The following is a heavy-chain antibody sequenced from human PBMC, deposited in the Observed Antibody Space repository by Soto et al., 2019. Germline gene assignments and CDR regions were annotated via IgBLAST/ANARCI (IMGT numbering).Heavy chain of an antibody. J-gene: IGHJ6*02. CDR1: GGSISSGDYY. V-gene: IGHV4-30-4*01. Sequence: PSETLSLTCTVSGGSISSGDYYWSRIRQPPGKGLEWIGYIYYSGSTYYNPSLKSRVTISVDTSKNQFSLKLSSVTAADTAVYYCARDQGYYDILTGLNYGMDVWGQGNPGHRLL. CDR2: IYYSGST. CDR3: ARDQGYYDILTGLNYGMDV. D-gene: IGHD3-9*01.